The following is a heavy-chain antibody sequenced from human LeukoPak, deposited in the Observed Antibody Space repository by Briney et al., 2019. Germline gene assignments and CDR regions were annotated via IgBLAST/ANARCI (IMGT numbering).Heavy chain of an antibody. CDR1: GGSISSYY. J-gene: IGHJ5*02. CDR2: IYYSGST. D-gene: IGHD1-7*01. Sequence: SETLSLTCTVSGGSISSYYRSWIRQPPGKGLEWIGSIYYSGSTYYNPSLKSRVTISVDTSKNQFSLKLSSVTAADTAVYYCARLNWKYASGWFDPWGQGTLVTVSS. CDR3: ARLNWKYASGWFDP. V-gene: IGHV4-59*05.